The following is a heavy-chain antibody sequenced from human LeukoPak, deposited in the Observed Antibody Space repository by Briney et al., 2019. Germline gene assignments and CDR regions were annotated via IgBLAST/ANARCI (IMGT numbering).Heavy chain of an antibody. CDR3: AKRQSGGYDSSGYYYYYYYMDV. CDR2: ISSSSSYI. D-gene: IGHD3-22*01. J-gene: IGHJ6*03. CDR1: GFTFSSYS. V-gene: IGHV3-21*04. Sequence: GGSLRLSCAASGFTFSSYSMNWVRQAPGKGLEWVSSISSSSSYIYYADSVKGRFTISRDNSKNTLYLQMNSLRAEDTAVYYCAKRQSGGYDSSGYYYYYYYMDVWGKGTTVTISS.